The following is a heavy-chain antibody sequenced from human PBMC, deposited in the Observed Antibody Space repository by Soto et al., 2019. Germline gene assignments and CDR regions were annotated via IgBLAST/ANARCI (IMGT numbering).Heavy chain of an antibody. Sequence: SETLSLTCTVSGGSISSYYWSWIRQPPGKGLEWIGYIYYSGSTNYNPSLKSRVTISVDTSKNQFSLKLSSVTAADTAVYYCARGNYPRIRGQGTLVTVSS. CDR3: ARGNYPRI. CDR2: IYYSGST. CDR1: GGSISSYY. D-gene: IGHD1-1*01. V-gene: IGHV4-59*12. J-gene: IGHJ1*01.